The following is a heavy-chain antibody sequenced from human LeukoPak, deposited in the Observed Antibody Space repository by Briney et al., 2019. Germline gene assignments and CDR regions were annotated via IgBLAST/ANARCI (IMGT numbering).Heavy chain of an antibody. Sequence: GGSLRLSCAASGFTFSSYWMHWVRQAPGKGLVWVSRINSDGSSTSYADSVKGRFTISRDNAKNTLYPQMNSLRAEDTAVYYCARSLKEPGTYYWYFDLWGRGTLVTVSS. CDR1: GFTFSSYW. D-gene: IGHD6-13*01. J-gene: IGHJ2*01. V-gene: IGHV3-74*01. CDR3: ARSLKEPGTYYWYFDL. CDR2: INSDGSST.